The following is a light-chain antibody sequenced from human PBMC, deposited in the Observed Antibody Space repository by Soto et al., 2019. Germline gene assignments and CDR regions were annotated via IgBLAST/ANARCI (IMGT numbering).Light chain of an antibody. CDR1: SSNIESNF. Sequence: QSVLTQPPSASGTPGQRVTISCSGSSSNIESNFVYWYQQFPGTAPRLLIYRNNQRPPGVPDRFSGSKSGTSASLAISALRSEDEADYYCTVWDDSLRGRLFGGGTKVTVL. J-gene: IGLJ2*01. V-gene: IGLV1-47*01. CDR3: TVWDDSLRGRL. CDR2: RNN.